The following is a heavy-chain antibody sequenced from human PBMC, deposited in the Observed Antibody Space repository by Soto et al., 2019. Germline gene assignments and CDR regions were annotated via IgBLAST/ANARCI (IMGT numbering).Heavy chain of an antibody. Sequence: GGSLRLSCAASGFTFGPYSMNWVRQVPGKGLEWLASISSSSSYIFYADSVNGRITVSRDNAKSSLFLHLNSLRADDTAVYFCARDREIGATVTTYYDAWGQGALVTVSS. CDR3: ARDREIGATVTTYYDA. J-gene: IGHJ5*02. V-gene: IGHV3-21*06. D-gene: IGHD3-10*01. CDR2: ISSSSSYI. CDR1: GFTFGPYS.